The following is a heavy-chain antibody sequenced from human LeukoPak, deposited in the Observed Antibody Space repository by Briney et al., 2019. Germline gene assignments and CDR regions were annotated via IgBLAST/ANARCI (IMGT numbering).Heavy chain of an antibody. J-gene: IGHJ4*02. CDR1: SDSISSSSYL. D-gene: IGHD1-7*01. CDR2: MYYSGST. Sequence: SETLSLTCSVSSDSISSSSYLWVWVRQPPGKGLEWIGSMYYSGSTYYNPSLKSRVTISVDTSKNQFSLKVSSVTAADTAVYYCARHDRWKYSHFDYWGQGTLVTVSS. V-gene: IGHV4-39*01. CDR3: ARHDRWKYSHFDY.